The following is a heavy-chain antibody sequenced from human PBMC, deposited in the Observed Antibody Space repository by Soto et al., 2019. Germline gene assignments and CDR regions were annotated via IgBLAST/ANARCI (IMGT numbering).Heavy chain of an antibody. V-gene: IGHV3-23*01. CDR2: ISESGGST. CDR3: AKRSPYSSGWYSPIFDY. J-gene: IGHJ4*02. CDR1: GFSFSDYA. D-gene: IGHD6-13*01. Sequence: GGSLSLSCAASGFSFSDYAMSWVRQAPGKGLEWVSVISESGGSTHYADSVRGRFTVSRDNSKNSLSLRMNSLRDEDTAVYFCAKRSPYSSGWYSPIFDYWGQGALVTVSS.